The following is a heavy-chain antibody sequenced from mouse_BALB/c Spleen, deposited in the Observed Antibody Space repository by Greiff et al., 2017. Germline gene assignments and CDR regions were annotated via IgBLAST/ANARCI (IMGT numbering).Heavy chain of an antibody. CDR2: INPYNDGT. Sequence: LQESGPELVKPGASVKMSCKASGYTFTSYVMHWVKQKPGQGLEWIGYINPYNDGTKYNEKFKGKATLTSDKSSSTAYMELSSLTSEDSAVYYCARSGPYYYGREYFDVWGAGTTVTVSS. J-gene: IGHJ1*01. CDR3: ARSGPYYYGREYFDV. CDR1: GYTFTSYV. V-gene: IGHV1-14*01. D-gene: IGHD1-1*01.